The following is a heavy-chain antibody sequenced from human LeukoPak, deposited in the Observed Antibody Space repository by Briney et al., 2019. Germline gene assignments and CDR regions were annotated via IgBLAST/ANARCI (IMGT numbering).Heavy chain of an antibody. CDR3: ARGYYYDSSGYSYYFDY. CDR2: INHSGST. V-gene: IGHV4-34*01. Sequence: SQTLSLTCAVYGGSFSGYYWRCIRQPPRKVLEWNGEINHSGSTNYNPTLKSRVTISVDTSKNQFSLKLSSVTAADTAVYYCARGYYYDSSGYSYYFDYWGQGTLVTVSS. CDR1: GGSFSGYY. D-gene: IGHD3-22*01. J-gene: IGHJ4*02.